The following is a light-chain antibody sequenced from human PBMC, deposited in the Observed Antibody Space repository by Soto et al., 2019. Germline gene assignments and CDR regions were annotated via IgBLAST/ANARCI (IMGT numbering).Light chain of an antibody. Sequence: QSVLTQPASVSGSPGQSITISCTGTSSDVGGYNYVSWYQQHPGKVPKLMIYDVSNRPSGVSNRFSGSKSGNTASLTISGLQADDEADYYCSSYTSGSTPVLFGGGTKLTVL. J-gene: IGLJ2*01. CDR3: SSYTSGSTPVL. CDR2: DVS. V-gene: IGLV2-14*01. CDR1: SSDVGGYNY.